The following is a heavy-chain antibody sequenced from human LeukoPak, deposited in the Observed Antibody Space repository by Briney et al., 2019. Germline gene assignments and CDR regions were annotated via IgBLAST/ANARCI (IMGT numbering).Heavy chain of an antibody. D-gene: IGHD3-3*01. V-gene: IGHV3-48*01. CDR1: GFTFSSYA. Sequence: PGGSLRLSCAASGFTFSSYAMHWVRQAPGKGLEWVSYISSSSSTIYYADSVKGRFTISRDNAKNSLYLQMNSLRAEDTAVYYCARGDRLYDFWSGPYFDYWGQGTLVTVSS. CDR3: ARGDRLYDFWSGPYFDY. J-gene: IGHJ4*02. CDR2: ISSSSSTI.